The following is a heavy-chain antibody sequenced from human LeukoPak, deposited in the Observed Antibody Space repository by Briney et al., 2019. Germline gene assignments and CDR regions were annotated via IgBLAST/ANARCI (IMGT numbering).Heavy chain of an antibody. Sequence: GGSLRLSCAASGFAFSNYAMHWVRQAPGKGLQWVAVISYDGTKKYYADSLKGGFTISRDNSKNTLCLRMNSLRTEDTAVYYCAIGDGLGELSSSFDHWGQGTLVTVSS. D-gene: IGHD3-16*02. CDR1: GFAFSNYA. V-gene: IGHV3-30*04. CDR3: AIGDGLGELSSSFDH. CDR2: ISYDGTKK. J-gene: IGHJ4*02.